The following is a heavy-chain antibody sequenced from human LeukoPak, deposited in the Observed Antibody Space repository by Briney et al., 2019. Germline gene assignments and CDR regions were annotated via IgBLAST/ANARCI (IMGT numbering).Heavy chain of an antibody. CDR3: TRHWAGYSSGWYGYYYYGMDV. CDR2: LYSGGNT. J-gene: IGHJ6*02. CDR1: GFSVSDNS. V-gene: IGHV3-53*04. Sequence: GGSLRLSCAASGFSVSDNSMSWVRQAPGKGLEWVSVLYSGGNTYYVDSVKGRFTISRHNSKNTLYLQMNSLQVEDTAVYYCTRHWAGYSSGWYGYYYYGMDVWGQGTTVTVSS. D-gene: IGHD6-19*01.